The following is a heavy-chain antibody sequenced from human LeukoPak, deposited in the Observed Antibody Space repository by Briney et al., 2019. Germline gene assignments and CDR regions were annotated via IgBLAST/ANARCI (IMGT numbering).Heavy chain of an antibody. CDR3: ARFVMVTAGDY. J-gene: IGHJ4*02. V-gene: IGHV3-30*02. Sequence: GGSLRLSCAASGFTFSSYGMHWVRQAPGKGLEWVALIRFDGSIKYYADSVKGRFTISRDNAKNTVYLQMNSLRDEDTAVYYCARFVMVTAGDYWGQGTLVTVSS. CDR2: IRFDGSIK. D-gene: IGHD2-21*02. CDR1: GFTFSSYG.